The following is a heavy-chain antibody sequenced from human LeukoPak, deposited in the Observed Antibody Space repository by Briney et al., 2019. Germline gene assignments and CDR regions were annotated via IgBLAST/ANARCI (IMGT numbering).Heavy chain of an antibody. Sequence: GGSLRLSCAASGFTFSSYGMHWVRQAPGKGLEWVAFIRYDGNIKYYADSVKGRFTISRDNSKNTLYLQMNSLRADDTAVYYCAKDFRAKSGSGSYGWFDPWGQGTLVTVSS. V-gene: IGHV3-30*02. D-gene: IGHD3-10*01. CDR3: AKDFRAKSGSGSYGWFDP. CDR1: GFTFSSYG. CDR2: IRYDGNIK. J-gene: IGHJ5*02.